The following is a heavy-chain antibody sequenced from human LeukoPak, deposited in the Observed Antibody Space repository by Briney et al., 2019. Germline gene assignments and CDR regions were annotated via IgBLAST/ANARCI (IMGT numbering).Heavy chain of an antibody. CDR3: AKGTTTWIKTEEY. V-gene: IGHV3-74*01. J-gene: IGHJ4*02. Sequence: GGSLRLSCAASGFSFRSYWMHWVRQAPGKGLVWVSRINTDGTNTGYADSVKGRFTIYRDNSKNTLYLQMNDLRVEDTALYFCAKGTTTWIKTEEYWGQGTLVTVSS. D-gene: IGHD1-1*01. CDR1: GFSFRSYW. CDR2: INTDGTNT.